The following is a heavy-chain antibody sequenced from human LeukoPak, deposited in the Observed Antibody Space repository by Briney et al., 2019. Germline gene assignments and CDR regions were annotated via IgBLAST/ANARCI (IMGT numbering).Heavy chain of an antibody. CDR3: AKDHLPGIVVADRDY. Sequence: GGSLRLSCAASGFTFSNYAMNWVRQAPGKGLEWVSAISGSGGSTYYADSVKGRFTISRDNSKNTLYLQINSLRAEDTAVYYCAKDHLPGIVVADRDYWGQGTLVTVSS. CDR2: ISGSGGST. J-gene: IGHJ4*02. V-gene: IGHV3-23*01. D-gene: IGHD6-19*01. CDR1: GFTFSNYA.